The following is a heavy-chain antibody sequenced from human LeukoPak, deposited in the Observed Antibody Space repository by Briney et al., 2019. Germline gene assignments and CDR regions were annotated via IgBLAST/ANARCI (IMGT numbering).Heavy chain of an antibody. CDR2: IYYSGST. CDR1: GGSVSSGSYH. D-gene: IGHD3-10*01. V-gene: IGHV4-61*01. Sequence: PSETLSLTCTVSGGSVSSGSYHWSWIRQPPGKGLEWIGYIYYSGSTNYNPSLKSRVTISVDKSKNQFSLKLSSVTAADTAVYYCARGRYGSGSYRSDYWGQGTLVTVSS. CDR3: ARGRYGSGSYRSDY. J-gene: IGHJ4*02.